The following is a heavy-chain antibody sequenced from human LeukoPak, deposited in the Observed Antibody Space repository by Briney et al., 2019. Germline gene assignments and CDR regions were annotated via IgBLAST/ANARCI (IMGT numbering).Heavy chain of an antibody. Sequence: GGSLRLSCTASGLSFSGHWMHWARQLPGKGLVWVSRISPTGSTTSYADSVKGRFTVSRDKAKNTLYLQVNNLRAEDTAVYYCARGPNSNWSGLDFWGQGTLLTVSS. D-gene: IGHD6-6*01. CDR2: ISPTGSTT. CDR1: GLSFSGHW. CDR3: ARGPNSNWSGLDF. V-gene: IGHV3-74*01. J-gene: IGHJ4*02.